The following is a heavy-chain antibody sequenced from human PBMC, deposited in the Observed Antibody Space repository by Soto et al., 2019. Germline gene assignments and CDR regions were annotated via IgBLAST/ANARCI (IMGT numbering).Heavy chain of an antibody. CDR2: ISGYNGKT. J-gene: IGHJ4*02. D-gene: IGHD6-19*01. V-gene: IGHV1-18*01. CDR3: ARNGDISVASGNFDH. Sequence: QVQLVQSGAEVKKPGASVKVSCKASGYTFSSYGISWVRQAPGQGLEWMGWISGYNGKTKYAQKLQGRVTMTTDTFTRTAYMELRSLRSDDTAIYYCARNGDISVASGNFDHWGQGTLVTVSS. CDR1: GYTFSSYG.